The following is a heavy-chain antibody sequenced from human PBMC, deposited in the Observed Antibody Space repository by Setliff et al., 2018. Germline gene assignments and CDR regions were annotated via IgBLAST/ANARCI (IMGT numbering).Heavy chain of an antibody. CDR3: ARFSGHNYGSFDS. J-gene: IGHJ4*02. D-gene: IGHD5-18*01. V-gene: IGHV1-2*06. CDR1: GYTFTDYY. CDR2: VDPEDGET. Sequence: ASVKVSCKASGYTFTDYYMHWVQQAPGKGLEWMGRVDPEDGETIYAPRFQGRVTMTRDTSISTAYMELSSLRSDDTAVYYCARFSGHNYGSFDSWGQGTLVTVSS.